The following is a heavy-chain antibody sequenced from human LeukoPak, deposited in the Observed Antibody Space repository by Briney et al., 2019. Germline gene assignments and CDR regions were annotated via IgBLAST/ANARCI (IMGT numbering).Heavy chain of an antibody. CDR1: GFTFSSYD. Sequence: PGGSLRLSCAASGFTFSSYDMHWVPQATGKGLEWVSAIGTAGDTYYPGSVKGRFTISRENAKNSLYLQMNSLRAGDTAVYYCARGASLRHFDYWGQGTLVTVSS. D-gene: IGHD5/OR15-5a*01. CDR3: ARGASLRHFDY. CDR2: IGTAGDT. V-gene: IGHV3-13*01. J-gene: IGHJ4*02.